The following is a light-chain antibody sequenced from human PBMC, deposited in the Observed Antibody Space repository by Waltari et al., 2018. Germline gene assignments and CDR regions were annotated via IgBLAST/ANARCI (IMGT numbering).Light chain of an antibody. CDR3: AAWDDSLNGHVV. Sequence: QSVLTQPPSASGTPGQRVTISCSGSSSNIGSNTVNWYQQLPGTAPKLLTYSNNPRPSGVPDRFSGSKSGTSASLAISGLQSEDEADYYCAAWDDSLNGHVVFGGGTKLTVL. CDR2: SNN. CDR1: SSNIGSNT. V-gene: IGLV1-44*01. J-gene: IGLJ2*01.